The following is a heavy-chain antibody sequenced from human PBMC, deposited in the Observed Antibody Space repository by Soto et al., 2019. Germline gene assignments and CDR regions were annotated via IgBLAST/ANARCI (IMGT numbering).Heavy chain of an antibody. J-gene: IGHJ4*02. CDR3: ARAAKRYFDS. CDR2: IVSILRPA. CDR1: GGTFNTFA. Sequence: QVQLVQSGAEVKKPGSSVNVSCKASGGTFNTFAISWLRQAPGQGLEYLGGIVSILRPAVDAQRCQGRVTITADKSTNTAYLELTSLSSEDTAVYYVARAAKRYFDSWGQGTQVTVSS. V-gene: IGHV1-69*06.